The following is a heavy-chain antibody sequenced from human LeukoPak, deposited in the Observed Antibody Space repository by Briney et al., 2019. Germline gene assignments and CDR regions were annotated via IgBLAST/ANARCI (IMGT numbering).Heavy chain of an antibody. V-gene: IGHV3-30-3*01. CDR3: TTSLDV. CDR1: GFTFSSYA. D-gene: IGHD1-14*01. CDR2: ISYDGSNK. J-gene: IGHJ6*02. Sequence: HPGGSLRLSCAASGFTFSSYAMHWVRQAPGKGLEWVAVISYDGSNKYYADSVKGRFTISRDNSKNTLYLQMNSLKTEDTAVYYCTTSLDVWGQGTTVTVS.